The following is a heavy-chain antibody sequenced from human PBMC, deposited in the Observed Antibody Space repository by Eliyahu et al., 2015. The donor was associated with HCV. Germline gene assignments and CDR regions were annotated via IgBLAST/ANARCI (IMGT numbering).Heavy chain of an antibody. Sequence: QVQLVESGGGLVKPGGSLXLSCXXSGFPCSXNYXXWIRQAXGKGLGXVSYISSSGTTKYYAASVRGRFSISRDHAKKSVFLQMNSLRAEDTAVYYCARDRDDGPHFAVAFDIWGKGTMVTVSS. J-gene: IGHJ3*02. V-gene: IGHV3-11*01. CDR2: ISSSGTTK. D-gene: IGHD2-21*01. CDR1: GFPCSXNY. CDR3: ARDRDDGPHFAVAFDI.